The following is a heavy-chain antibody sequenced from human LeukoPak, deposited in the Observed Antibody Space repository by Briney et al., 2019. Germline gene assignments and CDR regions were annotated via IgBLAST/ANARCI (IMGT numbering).Heavy chain of an antibody. CDR3: ACGWPFDY. J-gene: IGHJ4*02. V-gene: IGHV1-8*01. Sequence: ASVKVSCKASGFTFTSYDINWVRQATGQGLEWMGWMNPNSGNTVYAQKFQGRVTMTRNTSISTAFMELSSLRSEDTAVYYCACGWPFDYWGQGTLVTVSS. D-gene: IGHD6-19*01. CDR2: MNPNSGNT. CDR1: GFTFTSYD.